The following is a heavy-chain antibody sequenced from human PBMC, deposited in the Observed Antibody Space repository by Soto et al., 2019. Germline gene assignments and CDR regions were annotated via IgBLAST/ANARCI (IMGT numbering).Heavy chain of an antibody. D-gene: IGHD3-16*02. CDR2: ISAYNGNT. Sequence: QVQLVQSGAEVKKPGASVKVSCKASGYTFTNYGISWVRQAPGQGLEWMGWISAYNGNTKYAQKLQGRVTTTTDTXTXXAYMEVRSLRSDDTAVYYCARGRGEYYEYVWGSYRYTGIDYWGQGTLVTVSS. V-gene: IGHV1-18*01. J-gene: IGHJ4*02. CDR3: ARGRGEYYEYVWGSYRYTGIDY. CDR1: GYTFTNYG.